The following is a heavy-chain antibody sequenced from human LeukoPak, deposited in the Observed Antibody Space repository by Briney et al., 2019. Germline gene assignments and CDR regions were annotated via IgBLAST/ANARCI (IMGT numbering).Heavy chain of an antibody. CDR2: INANSGGT. Sequence: GASVKVSCKASGYTFTGYYIHWVRQAPGQGLEWMGWINANSGGTDYAQKFQGRVTMTRDTSISTAYMELSRLRSDDTAMYYCARDYGYGVTVMISDDYWGQGTLVTVSS. CDR3: ARDYGYGVTVMISDDY. V-gene: IGHV1-2*02. CDR1: GYTFTGYY. J-gene: IGHJ4*02. D-gene: IGHD5-12*01.